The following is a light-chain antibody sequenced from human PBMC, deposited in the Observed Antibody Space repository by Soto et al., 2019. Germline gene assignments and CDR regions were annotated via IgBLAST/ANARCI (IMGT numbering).Light chain of an antibody. CDR1: QSVSSN. Sequence: EIVMTQSPATLSVSPGERATLSCRASQSVSSNLAWYQQKPGQAPRLLIYGASTRATGIPARFSGSGSGTELTLTISSLQAEDFAVYSCEQYNNWPSGQETLAQGTNVDIK. CDR2: GAS. J-gene: IGKJ1*01. CDR3: EQYNNWPSGQET. V-gene: IGKV3-15*01.